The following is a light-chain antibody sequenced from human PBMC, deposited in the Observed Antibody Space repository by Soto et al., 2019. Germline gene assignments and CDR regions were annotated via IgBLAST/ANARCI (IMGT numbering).Light chain of an antibody. CDR2: KAS. CDR1: QSISSW. V-gene: IGKV1-5*03. Sequence: DIQMTPAPSTLSASLGVGVTITCRASQSISSWLAWYQQKPGKAPKLLIYKASSLESGVPSRFSGSGSGTEFTLTIYSLQSEDFAVYYCQQYSNWPRTFGQGTKVDIK. J-gene: IGKJ1*01. CDR3: QQYSNWPRT.